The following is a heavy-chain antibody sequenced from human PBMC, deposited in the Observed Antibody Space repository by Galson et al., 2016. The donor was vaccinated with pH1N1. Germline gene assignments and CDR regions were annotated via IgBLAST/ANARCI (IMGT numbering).Heavy chain of an antibody. CDR2: TYYRSKWYN. V-gene: IGHV6-1*01. Sequence: CAISGDSVSSTNCAWDWIRQSPSRGLEWLGRTYYRSKWYNDYAVSVQSRITINPDTSKTQLSLHLDSVTPEDTAVYYCARDSGSTLFHNYGMDAWGQGTTVTVSS. D-gene: IGHD3-22*01. J-gene: IGHJ6*02. CDR3: ARDSGSTLFHNYGMDA. CDR1: GDSVSSTNCA.